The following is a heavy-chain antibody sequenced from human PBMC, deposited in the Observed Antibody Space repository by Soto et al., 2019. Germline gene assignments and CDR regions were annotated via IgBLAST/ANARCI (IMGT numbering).Heavy chain of an antibody. CDR2: IYYSGST. V-gene: IGHV4-39*01. J-gene: IGHJ6*03. Sequence: PSETLSLTCTVSGGSISSSSYYWGWIRQPPGKGLEWIGSIYYSGSTYYNPSLKSRVTISVDTSKNQFSLKLSSVTAADTAVYYCARHGDILTGYYTYYYYFMDGWGKGTTVTVSS. CDR3: ARHGDILTGYYTYYYYFMDG. CDR1: GGSISSSSYY. D-gene: IGHD3-9*01.